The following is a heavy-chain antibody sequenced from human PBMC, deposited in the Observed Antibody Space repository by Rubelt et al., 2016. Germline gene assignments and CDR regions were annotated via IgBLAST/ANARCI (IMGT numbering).Heavy chain of an antibody. D-gene: IGHD2-8*01. J-gene: IGHJ4*02. CDR2: ISSSSSYI. V-gene: IGHV3-21*01. CDR3: ARDRRGLMVYAIYYFDY. CDR1: GFTFSSYS. Sequence: EVQLVESGGGLVKPGGSLRLSCAASGFTFSSYSMNWVRQAPGKGLEWVSSISSSSSYIYYAGSVKGRFTISRDNAKNSLYLQRNSLRAEDTAVYYCARDRRGLMVYAIYYFDYWGQGTLVTVSS.